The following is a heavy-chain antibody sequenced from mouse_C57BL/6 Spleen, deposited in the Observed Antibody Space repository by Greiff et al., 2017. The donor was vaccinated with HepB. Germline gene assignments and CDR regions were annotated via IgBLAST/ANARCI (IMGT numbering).Heavy chain of an antibody. CDR2: IHPNSGST. J-gene: IGHJ3*01. Sequence: QVHVKQPGAELVKPGASVKLSCKASGYTFTSYWMHWVKQRPGQGLEWIGMIHPNSGSTNYNKKFKSKATLTVDKSSSTAYMQLSSLTSEDSAVYYCARQDNDLACFAYWGQGTLVTVSA. V-gene: IGHV1-64*01. CDR3: ARQDNDLACFAY. CDR1: GYTFTSYW.